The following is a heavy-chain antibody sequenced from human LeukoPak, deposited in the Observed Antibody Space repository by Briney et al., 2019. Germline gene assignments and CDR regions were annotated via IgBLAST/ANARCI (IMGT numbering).Heavy chain of an antibody. CDR2: IIPILGIA. V-gene: IGHV1-69*04. CDR1: GGTFSSYT. Sequence: SVKVSCKASGGTFSSYTNSWVRQAPGQGLEWMGRIIPILGIANYAQKFQGRVTMTRDTSTSTVYMELSSLRSEDTAVYYCARDRYSGFDYWGQGTLVTVSS. J-gene: IGHJ4*02. CDR3: ARDRYSGFDY. D-gene: IGHD3-16*02.